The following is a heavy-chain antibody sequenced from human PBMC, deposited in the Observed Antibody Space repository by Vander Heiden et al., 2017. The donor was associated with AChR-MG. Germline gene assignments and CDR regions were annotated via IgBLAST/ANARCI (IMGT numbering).Heavy chain of an antibody. D-gene: IGHD3-3*01. J-gene: IGHJ4*02. CDR2: ISSRGGDT. Sequence: EVQLLESGGGFVQPGGSLRLPCAASGFSFSSYAMSWVRQAPGKGLEWVSGISSRGGDTPYADSVKGRFTISRDNSKNTLYLQMNSLRAEDTAVYYCAKKNPGVAPFDYWGQGTLVTVSS. V-gene: IGHV3-23*01. CDR3: AKKNPGVAPFDY. CDR1: GFSFSSYA.